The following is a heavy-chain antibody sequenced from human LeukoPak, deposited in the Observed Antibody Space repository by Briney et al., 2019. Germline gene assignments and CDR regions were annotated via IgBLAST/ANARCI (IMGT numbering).Heavy chain of an antibody. D-gene: IGHD3-22*01. CDR1: GFTVSSNY. CDR2: IYSGGST. CDR3: ARTYYDSSGYYIGYFDY. J-gene: IGHJ4*02. V-gene: IGHV3-53*01. Sequence: GGSLRLSCAASGFTVSSNYMSWVRQAPGKGLEWVSVIYSGGSTYYADSVKGRFTISRDNSKNTLYLQMNSLRAEDTAVYYCARTYYDSSGYYIGYFDYWGQGTLVTVSS.